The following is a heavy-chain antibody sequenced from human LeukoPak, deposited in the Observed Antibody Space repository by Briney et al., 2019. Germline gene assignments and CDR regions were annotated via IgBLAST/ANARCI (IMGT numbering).Heavy chain of an antibody. J-gene: IGHJ6*03. CDR1: GGSFSGYY. CDR3: ARTTEGGYTYNYFYYYYMDV. Sequence: PSETLSLTCAVYGGSFSGYYWSWLRQPPGKGLEWIGYIYYSGGTNYNPSLTSRISISVDTSKNQFSLKLSSVTAADTAVYYCARTTEGGYTYNYFYYYYMDVWGKGTTVTISS. D-gene: IGHD5-18*01. CDR2: IYYSGGT. V-gene: IGHV4-59*01.